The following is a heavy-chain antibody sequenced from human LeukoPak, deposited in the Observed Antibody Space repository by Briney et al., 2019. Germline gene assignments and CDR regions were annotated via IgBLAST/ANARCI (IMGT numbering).Heavy chain of an antibody. Sequence: GGSLRLSCAASGFTFSSYSMNWVRQAPGKGLECVSSISSSSSYIYYADSVKGRFTISRDNAKNSLYLQMNSLRAEDTAVYYCARAASGYDYPYYFDYWGQGTLVTVSS. D-gene: IGHD5-12*01. CDR3: ARAASGYDYPYYFDY. CDR2: ISSSSSYI. V-gene: IGHV3-21*01. J-gene: IGHJ4*02. CDR1: GFTFSSYS.